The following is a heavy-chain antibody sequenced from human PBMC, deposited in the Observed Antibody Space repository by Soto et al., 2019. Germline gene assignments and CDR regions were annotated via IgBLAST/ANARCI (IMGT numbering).Heavy chain of an antibody. Sequence: QVQLVQSGAAVKKPGASVKFSFKASGYTFTSYGISWVRPAPGQGLEWMGWISAYNGNTNYAQKLQGRVTMTTDTSTSTAYRELRSLRYDDTAVYYCARDAQGVFIHYWGQGTLVTVSS. CDR1: GYTFTSYG. CDR3: ARDAQGVFIHY. V-gene: IGHV1-18*01. CDR2: ISAYNGNT. D-gene: IGHD3-16*01. J-gene: IGHJ4*02.